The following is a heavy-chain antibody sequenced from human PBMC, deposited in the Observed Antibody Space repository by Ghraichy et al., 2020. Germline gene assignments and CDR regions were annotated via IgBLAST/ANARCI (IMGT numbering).Heavy chain of an antibody. CDR2: ISSSSSTI. CDR1: GFTFSSYS. J-gene: IGHJ6*02. CDR3: ARDGTDGSGSYPYYYYGMDV. Sequence: GSLRLSCAASGFTFSSYSMNWVRQAPGKGLEWVSYISSSSSTIYYADSVKGRFTISRDNAKNSLYLQMNSLRAEDTAVYYCARDGTDGSGSYPYYYYGMDVWGQGTTVTVSS. D-gene: IGHD3-10*01. V-gene: IGHV3-48*04.